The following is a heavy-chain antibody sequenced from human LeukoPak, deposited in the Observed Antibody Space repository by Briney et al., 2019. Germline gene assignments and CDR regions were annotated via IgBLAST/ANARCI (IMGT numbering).Heavy chain of an antibody. CDR1: GGSISTFY. V-gene: IGHV4-59*08. Sequence: SETLSLTCTISGGSISTFYWSWLRQPPGKGLEWIAYIFHTGNSNYNPSLKGRVTISVDTSKNQFSLKVNSVTAADTAMYYCARHPFSXXXDIWGQGTMVTVSS. CDR3: ARHPFSXXXDI. CDR2: IFHTGNS. J-gene: IGHJ3*02.